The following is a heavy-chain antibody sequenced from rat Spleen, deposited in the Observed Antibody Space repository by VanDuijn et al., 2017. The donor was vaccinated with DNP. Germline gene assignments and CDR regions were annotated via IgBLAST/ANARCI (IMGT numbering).Heavy chain of an antibody. J-gene: IGHJ2*01. CDR2: IRYDGGTT. CDR3: ARHVLPLRVWDY. D-gene: IGHD1-4*01. Sequence: EVQLVESGGDSVQPGRSLKLSCAASGFTFSDYYMAWVRPAPTKGLEWVAYIRYDGGTTNYADSVKGRFTISRDNAKNTLYLQMNSLRSEDMATYYCARHVLPLRVWDYWGQGVMVTVSS. CDR1: GFTFSDYY. V-gene: IGHV5-22*01.